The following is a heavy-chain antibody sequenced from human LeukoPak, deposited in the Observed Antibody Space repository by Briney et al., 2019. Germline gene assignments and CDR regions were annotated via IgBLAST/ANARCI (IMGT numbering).Heavy chain of an antibody. J-gene: IGHJ5*02. V-gene: IGHV4-34*01. CDR2: INHSGST. Sequence: SETLSLTCAVYGGSFSGYYWSWIRQPPGKGLEWIGEINHSGSTNYNPSLKSRVTISVDTSKNQFSLKLSSVTAADTAVYYCARPKRPTYYYDSSVPNWFDPWGQGTLVTVSS. D-gene: IGHD3-22*01. CDR1: GGSFSGYY. CDR3: ARPKRPTYYYDSSVPNWFDP.